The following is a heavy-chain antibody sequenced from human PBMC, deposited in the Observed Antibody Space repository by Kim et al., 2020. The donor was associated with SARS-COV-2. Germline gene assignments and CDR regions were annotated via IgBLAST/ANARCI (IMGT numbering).Heavy chain of an antibody. J-gene: IGHJ4*02. Sequence: VKGRFTISRDDSKNTLYLQMNSRKTEDTAVYYCTTEYYYDSSGYYGYYFDYWGQGTLVTVSS. D-gene: IGHD3-22*01. CDR3: TTEYYYDSSGYYGYYFDY. V-gene: IGHV3-15*01.